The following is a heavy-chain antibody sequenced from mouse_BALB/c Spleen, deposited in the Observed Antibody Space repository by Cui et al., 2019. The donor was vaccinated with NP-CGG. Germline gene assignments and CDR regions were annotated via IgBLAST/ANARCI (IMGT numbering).Heavy chain of an antibody. V-gene: IGHV1-72*01. D-gene: IGHD1-1*01. CDR3: ARFDYYGSSYFDY. CDR2: IDPNTGGT. Sequence: QVQLQQQGAEVVKHVAAVKRACKASGNTFTSYRQQWGKQTSGRSPGRIGRIDPNTGGTKYNEKFKSKSSLTVDKPSSTAYMQLSSLTSEGSAIYYCARFDYYGSSYFDYWGQGTTLTVSS. J-gene: IGHJ2*01. CDR1: GNTFTSYR.